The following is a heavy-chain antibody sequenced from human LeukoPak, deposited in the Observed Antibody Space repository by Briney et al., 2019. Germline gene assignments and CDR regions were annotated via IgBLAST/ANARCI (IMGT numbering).Heavy chain of an antibody. J-gene: IGHJ4*02. D-gene: IGHD3-10*01. CDR1: GFNFRIYW. CDR3: ARGGMVRGVNFDY. Sequence: PGGSLRLSCAASGFNFRIYWMSWVRQAPGKGLEWVANIRQDGGEEYYVDSVKGRFTISRDNAKNSLYLQMDSLRAEDTAVYYCARGGMVRGVNFDYWGQGTLVTVSS. CDR2: IRQDGGEE. V-gene: IGHV3-7*01.